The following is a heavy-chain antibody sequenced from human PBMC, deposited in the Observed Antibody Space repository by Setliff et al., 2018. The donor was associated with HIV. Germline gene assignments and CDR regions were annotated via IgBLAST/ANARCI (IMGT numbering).Heavy chain of an antibody. D-gene: IGHD7-27*01. Sequence: PGGSLRLSCAASGFTFSSYAMSWVRQAPGKGLEWVSGISSSGGSTYYADSVKGRFTISRDNSKNTLYLQMNSLRAEDTAVYYCARVLGKAYYYYYMDVWGKGTTVTVSS. CDR2: ISSSGGST. CDR1: GFTFSSYA. J-gene: IGHJ6*03. V-gene: IGHV3-23*01. CDR3: ARVLGKAYYYYYMDV.